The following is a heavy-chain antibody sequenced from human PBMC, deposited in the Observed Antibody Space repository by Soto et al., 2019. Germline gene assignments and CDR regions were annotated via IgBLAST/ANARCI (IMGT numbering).Heavy chain of an antibody. V-gene: IGHV3-66*01. J-gene: IGHJ4*02. CDR1: GFTVSSNY. D-gene: IGHD3-22*01. CDR2: IYSGGST. Sequence: XGSLRLSCAASGFTVSSNYMSWVRQAPGKGLEWVSVIYSGGSTYYADSVKGRFTISRDNSKNTLYLQMNSLKTEDTAVYYCTTDPVTMIVVVPSSGWGQGTLVTVSS. CDR3: TTDPVTMIVVVPSSG.